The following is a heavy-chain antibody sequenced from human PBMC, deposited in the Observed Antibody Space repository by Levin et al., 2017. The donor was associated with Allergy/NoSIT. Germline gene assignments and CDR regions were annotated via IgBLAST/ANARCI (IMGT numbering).Heavy chain of an antibody. CDR1: GFTFSSYG. V-gene: IGHV3-30*18. D-gene: IGHD5-18*01. Sequence: GESLKISCAASGFTFSSYGMHWVRQAPGKGLEWVAVISYDGSNKYYADSVKGRFTISRDNSKNTLYLQMNSLRAEDTAVYYCAKVLGESTAMAHAFDIWGQGTMVTVSS. CDR3: AKVLGESTAMAHAFDI. J-gene: IGHJ3*02. CDR2: ISYDGSNK.